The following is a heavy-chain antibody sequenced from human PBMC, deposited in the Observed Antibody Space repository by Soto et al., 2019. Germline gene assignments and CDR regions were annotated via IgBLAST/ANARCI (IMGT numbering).Heavy chain of an antibody. CDR3: ARGSYSVAYGMDV. CDR2: IWYDGSNK. Sequence: QVQLVESGGGVVQPGRSLRLSCAASGFSFNSYGMHWVRQAPGKGLEWVAVIWYDGSNKYYADSVKGRLTISRDNSKNTLYLQRNSVRAEDTAVYYCARGSYSVAYGMDVWGQGTTVTVPS. V-gene: IGHV3-33*01. CDR1: GFSFNSYG. J-gene: IGHJ6*02. D-gene: IGHD1-26*01.